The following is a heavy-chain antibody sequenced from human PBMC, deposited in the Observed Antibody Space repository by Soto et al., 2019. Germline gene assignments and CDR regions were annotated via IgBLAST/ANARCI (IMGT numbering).Heavy chain of an antibody. CDR1: GFTFSDTL. J-gene: IGHJ3*01. V-gene: IGHV1-3*01. CDR2: IHPANGNT. CDR3: ARDIVSVGPRANEAFEV. D-gene: IGHD1-26*01. Sequence: QVQLVQSGAELKKPGASVNISCQASGFTFSDTLINWVRQGPGQRLEWMGWIHPANGNTRYSESFQGRVTLCCLSSASTAYVPLSDLTSDDTTVYYCARDIVSVGPRANEAFEVWGQGTMIAVSS.